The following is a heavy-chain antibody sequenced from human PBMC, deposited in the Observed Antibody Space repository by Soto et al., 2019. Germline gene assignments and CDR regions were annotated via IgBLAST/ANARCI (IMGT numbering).Heavy chain of an antibody. Sequence: QVQLQESGPGLVKPSGPLSLTSAASGGSFTISNCGGWAPQPPGKGLQWIGEIYHIGSTNYIPSLKSRVTISVDKSRNQFSLKLSSVTAADTAVYYCARRWGEGRVDYWGQGTLVTVSS. CDR2: IYHIGST. D-gene: IGHD3-10*01. CDR1: GGSFTISNC. CDR3: ARRWGEGRVDY. V-gene: IGHV4-4*02. J-gene: IGHJ4*02.